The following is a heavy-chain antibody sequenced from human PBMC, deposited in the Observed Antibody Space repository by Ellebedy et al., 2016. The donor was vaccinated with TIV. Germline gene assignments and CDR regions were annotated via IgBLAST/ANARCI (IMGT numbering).Heavy chain of an antibody. CDR3: ARAQIVVVPAAPYWYFDL. CDR2: MNPNSGNT. D-gene: IGHD2-2*01. Sequence: ASVKVSXXASGYTFTSYDINWVRQATGQGLEWMGWMNPNSGNTGYAQKFQGRVTMTRNTSISTAYMELSSLRSEDTAVYYCARAQIVVVPAAPYWYFDLWGRGTLVTVSS. J-gene: IGHJ2*01. CDR1: GYTFTSYD. V-gene: IGHV1-8*01.